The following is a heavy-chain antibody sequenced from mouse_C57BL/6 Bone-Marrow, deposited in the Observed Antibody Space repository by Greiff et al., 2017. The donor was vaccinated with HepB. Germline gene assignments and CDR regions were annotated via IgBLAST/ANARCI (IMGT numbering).Heavy chain of an antibody. CDR2: IYPRSGNT. CDR1: GYTFTSYG. J-gene: IGHJ1*03. V-gene: IGHV1-81*01. D-gene: IGHD1-1*01. Sequence: QVQLQQSGAELARPGASVKLSCKASGYTFTSYGISWVKQRTGQGLEWIGEIYPRSGNTYYNEKFKGKATLTADKSSSTAYMELRSLTSEDSAVYFCARYGTTAVVATEYFDVWGTGTTVTVSS. CDR3: ARYGTTAVVATEYFDV.